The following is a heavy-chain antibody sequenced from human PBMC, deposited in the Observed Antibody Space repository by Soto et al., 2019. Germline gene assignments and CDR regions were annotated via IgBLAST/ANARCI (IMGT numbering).Heavy chain of an antibody. Sequence: QLQLQESGPGLVKPSETLSLTCTVSGGSISSSSYYWGWIRQPPGKGLEWIGSTYYSGSTYDNPSLKRRVTISVDTSQNQFSLKLSSVTAADTAVYYCARVVAIYRYSGSYREDGRIDYWGQGTLVTVSS. CDR1: GGSISSSSYY. J-gene: IGHJ4*02. D-gene: IGHD1-26*01. CDR2: TYYSGST. CDR3: ARVVAIYRYSGSYREDGRIDY. V-gene: IGHV4-39*01.